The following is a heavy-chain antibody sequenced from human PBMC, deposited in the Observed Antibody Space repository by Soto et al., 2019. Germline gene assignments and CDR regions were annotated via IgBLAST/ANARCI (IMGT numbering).Heavy chain of an antibody. D-gene: IGHD3-3*01. CDR2: IYWDDDK. CDR1: GFSLTTSGVG. J-gene: IGHJ4*02. V-gene: IGHV2-5*02. CDR3: AHRILRTVFGLVTTTAIYFDF. Sequence: QITLNESGPTVVNPAETLTLTCTFSGFSLTTSGVGVGWIRQSPGKAPEWLALIYWDDDKRYSASPKSRLTITKATSKNQVVLTMASVDPADTATYYCAHRILRTVFGLVTTTAIYFDFWGQGTPVVVSS.